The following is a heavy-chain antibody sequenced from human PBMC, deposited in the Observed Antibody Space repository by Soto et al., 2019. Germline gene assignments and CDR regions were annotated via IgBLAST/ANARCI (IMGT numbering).Heavy chain of an antibody. D-gene: IGHD1-26*01. CDR1: GFSLSTNVMG. CDR2: IFWDDNK. CDR3: THRPRSGSYYPS. J-gene: IGHJ5*02. V-gene: IGHV2-5*02. Sequence: SGPTLVNPTETLTLTCTFSGFSLSTNVMGVGWIRQPPGKALEWLAVIFWDDNKRYSPSLKSRLTITKDTSKNQVVLTMTNVDPVDTATYYCTHRPRSGSYYPSWGQGTLVTVSS.